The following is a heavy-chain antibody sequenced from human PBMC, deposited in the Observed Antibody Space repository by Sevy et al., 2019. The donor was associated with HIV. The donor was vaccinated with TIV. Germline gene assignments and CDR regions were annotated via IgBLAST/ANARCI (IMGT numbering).Heavy chain of an antibody. Sequence: GGSLRLSCAASGFTFNSYWMTWVRRAPGKGLEWVANVKQDGSEKDYVDSVKGRFTISRDDAKNVLYLQMNSLRAEDTAVYYCARVAAGDYYYYYMDVWGKGTTVTVSS. D-gene: IGHD4-17*01. J-gene: IGHJ6*03. CDR2: VKQDGSEK. CDR1: GFTFNSYW. CDR3: ARVAAGDYYYYYMDV. V-gene: IGHV3-7*03.